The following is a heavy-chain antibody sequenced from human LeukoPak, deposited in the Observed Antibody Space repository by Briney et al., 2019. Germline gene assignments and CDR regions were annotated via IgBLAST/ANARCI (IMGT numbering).Heavy chain of an antibody. CDR2: IYCSGST. D-gene: IGHD3-10*01. V-gene: IGHV4-39*01. J-gene: IGHJ5*02. CDR3: ARIGSGLAFDP. Sequence: SETLSLTCTVSGGSISSSSYYWGWIRQPPGKGLEWIGSIYCSGSTYYNPSLKSRVTISVDTSKNQFSLKLSSVTAADTAVYYCARIGSGLAFDPWGQGTLVTVSS. CDR1: GGSISSSSYY.